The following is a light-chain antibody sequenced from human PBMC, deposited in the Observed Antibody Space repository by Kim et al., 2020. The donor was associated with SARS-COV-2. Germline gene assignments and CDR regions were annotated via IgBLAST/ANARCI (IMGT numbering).Light chain of an antibody. CDR1: QGISSA. V-gene: IGKV1-13*02. J-gene: IGKJ4*01. Sequence: ASVGDRVTITCRASQGISSALAWYQQKTGKAPKLLIYDASSLESGVPSRFSGSGSGTDFTLTISSLQPEDFATYYCQQFNSYPLTFGGGTKVDIK. CDR3: QQFNSYPLT. CDR2: DAS.